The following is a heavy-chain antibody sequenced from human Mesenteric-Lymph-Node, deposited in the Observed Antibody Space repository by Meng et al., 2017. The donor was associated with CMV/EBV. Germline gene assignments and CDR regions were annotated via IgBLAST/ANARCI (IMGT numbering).Heavy chain of an antibody. Sequence: SETLSLTCSVSGGSVSSESYYWNWMRQTPGKGLEWIGFIYYNGNTHYNPSLKSRVTISEDTSKNQLSLKLSSVTAADTAVYYCARSDIGLVFDYWGQGMLVTVSS. V-gene: IGHV4-61*01. CDR1: GGSVSSESYY. D-gene: IGHD3-9*01. CDR2: IYYNGNT. CDR3: ARSDIGLVFDY. J-gene: IGHJ4*02.